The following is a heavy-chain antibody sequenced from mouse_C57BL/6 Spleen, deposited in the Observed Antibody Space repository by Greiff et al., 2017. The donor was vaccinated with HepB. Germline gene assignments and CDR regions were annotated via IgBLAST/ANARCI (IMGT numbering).Heavy chain of an antibody. CDR1: GFTFTDYY. CDR2: IRNKANGYTT. V-gene: IGHV7-3*01. CDR3: ARYDGNFAY. J-gene: IGHJ2*01. D-gene: IGHD2-1*01. Sequence: EVKLEESGGGLVQPGGSLSLSCAASGFTFTDYYMSWVRQPPGKALEWLGFIRNKANGYTTEYSASVKGRFTISRDNSQSILYLQMNALRAEDSATYYCARYDGNFAYWGQGTTLTVSS.